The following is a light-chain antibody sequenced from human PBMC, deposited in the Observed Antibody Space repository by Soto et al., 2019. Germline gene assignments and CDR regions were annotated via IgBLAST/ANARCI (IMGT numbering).Light chain of an antibody. CDR2: EVT. CDR3: SSFTTSSTLGV. CDR1: SSDVGGYNY. J-gene: IGLJ3*02. Sequence: QSALTQPASVSGSPGQSITISCTGTSSDVGGYNYVSWYQQHPGKAPKLIIYEVTNRPSGVSGRFSGSKSGNTASLTISGLQAEDEADYSCSSFTTSSTLGVFGGGTKVTVL. V-gene: IGLV2-14*01.